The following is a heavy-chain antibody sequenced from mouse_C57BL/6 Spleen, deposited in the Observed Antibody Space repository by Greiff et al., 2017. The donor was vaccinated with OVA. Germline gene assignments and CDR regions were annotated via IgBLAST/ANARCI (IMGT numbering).Heavy chain of an antibody. D-gene: IGHD4-1*01. CDR1: GYAFSSSW. CDR2: IYPGDGDT. V-gene: IGHV1-82*01. CDR3: AWADYFDY. J-gene: IGHJ2*01. Sequence: VQLQQSGPELVKPGASVKISCKASGYAFSSSWMNWVKQRPGKGLEWIGRIYPGDGDTNYNGKFKGKATLTADKSSSTAYMQLTSLTSEDSAVYFCAWADYFDYWGQGTTLTVSS.